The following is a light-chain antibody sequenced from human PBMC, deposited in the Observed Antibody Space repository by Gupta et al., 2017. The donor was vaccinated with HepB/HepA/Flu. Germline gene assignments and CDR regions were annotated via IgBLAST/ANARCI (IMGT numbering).Light chain of an antibody. CDR2: RND. CDR1: SSNIGTNY. V-gene: IGLV1-47*01. J-gene: IGLJ3*02. Sequence: QSVLTPPPSASGTPGQKVTISCFGGSSNIGTNYVYWYHHLPGTAPKLLIYRNDQRPSGVPDRFSGSKSGTSASLVISGLRSEDEADYYCAVWDDDMNAWVFGGGTKLTAL. CDR3: AVWDDDMNAWV.